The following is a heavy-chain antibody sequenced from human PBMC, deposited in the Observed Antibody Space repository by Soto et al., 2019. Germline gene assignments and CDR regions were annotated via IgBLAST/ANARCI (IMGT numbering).Heavy chain of an antibody. D-gene: IGHD3-16*02. J-gene: IGHJ4*02. CDR1: GGSISSSSYY. V-gene: IGHV4-39*01. Sequence: SETLSLICPVSGGSISSSSYYWGWIRQPPGKGLEWIGSIYYSGSTYYNPSLKSRVTISVDTSKNQFSLKLSSVTAADTAVYYCAAVRGFGGVIVIPYFDYWGQGTLVTVSS. CDR3: AAVRGFGGVIVIPYFDY. CDR2: IYYSGST.